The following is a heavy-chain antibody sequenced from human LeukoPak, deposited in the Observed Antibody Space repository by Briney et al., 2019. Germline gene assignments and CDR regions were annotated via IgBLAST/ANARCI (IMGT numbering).Heavy chain of an antibody. J-gene: IGHJ4*02. CDR2: ISSSSYI. CDR3: ARDLPSYYYGSGSPDY. D-gene: IGHD3-10*01. V-gene: IGHV3-21*01. Sequence: GGSLRLSCAASGFTFSSYSMNWVRQAPGKGLEWVSSISSSSYIYYADSVKGRFTISRDNAKNSLYLQMNSLRAEDTAVYYCARDLPSYYYGSGSPDYWGQGTLVTVSS. CDR1: GFTFSSYS.